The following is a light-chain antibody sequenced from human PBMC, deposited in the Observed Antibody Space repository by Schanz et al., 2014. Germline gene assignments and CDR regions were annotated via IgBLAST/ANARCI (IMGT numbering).Light chain of an antibody. J-gene: IGKJ4*01. CDR3: QQYNNWPPEHT. CDR1: QNVKSS. Sequence: EIVMTQSPGTLSVSPGERATLSCRASQNVKSSLAWYQQKPGQAPRLLIYGPSTRAAGIPARFSGSGSGTDFTLAISRLEPEDFAVYFCQQYNNWPPEHTFGGGTKVEIK. CDR2: GPS. V-gene: IGKV3-15*01.